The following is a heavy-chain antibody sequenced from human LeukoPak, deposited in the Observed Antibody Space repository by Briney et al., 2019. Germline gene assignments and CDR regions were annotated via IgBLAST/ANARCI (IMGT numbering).Heavy chain of an antibody. J-gene: IGHJ1*01. V-gene: IGHV3-64*01. CDR2: ISSNGGST. CDR1: GFTFSSYA. Sequence: PGGSLRLSCAASGFTFSSYAMHWVRQAPGKGLEYVSAISSNGGSTYYANSVKGRFTISRDNAKNSLYLQMNSLRAEDTAVYYCATYSSSNAREFQYWGQGTLVTVSA. D-gene: IGHD2-2*01. CDR3: ATYSSSNAREFQY.